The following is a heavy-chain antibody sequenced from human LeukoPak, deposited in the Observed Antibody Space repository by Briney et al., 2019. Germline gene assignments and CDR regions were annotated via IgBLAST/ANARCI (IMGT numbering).Heavy chain of an antibody. CDR2: ISSSGSYI. J-gene: IGHJ4*02. CDR3: ARGAPHYYDSTSYQDY. V-gene: IGHV3-21*01. Sequence: GGSLRLSCAASGFTFQTYTMHWVRQAPGKGQEWVSSISSSGSYIYYTDSVKGRFTISRDNAKNSLYLQMNSLTAEDTALYYCARGAPHYYDSTSYQDYWGQGTLVTVSS. CDR1: GFTFQTYT. D-gene: IGHD3-22*01.